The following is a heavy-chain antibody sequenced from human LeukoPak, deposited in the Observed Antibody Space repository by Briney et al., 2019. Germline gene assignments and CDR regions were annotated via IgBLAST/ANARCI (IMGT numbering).Heavy chain of an antibody. CDR1: GFTFSSYS. D-gene: IGHD3-16*02. Sequence: GGSLRLSCAASGFTFSSYSMNWVRQAPGKGLEWVSSISSSSSYIYYADSVKGRFTISRDNAKNSLYLQMNSLRAGDTAVYYCASPGGLRLGELSPLTTWGQGTLVTVSS. CDR2: ISSSSSYI. CDR3: ASPGGLRLGELSPLTT. J-gene: IGHJ4*02. V-gene: IGHV3-21*01.